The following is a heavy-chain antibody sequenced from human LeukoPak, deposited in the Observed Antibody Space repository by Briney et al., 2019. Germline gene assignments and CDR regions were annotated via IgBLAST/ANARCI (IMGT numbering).Heavy chain of an antibody. D-gene: IGHD3-3*01. V-gene: IGHV3-23*01. J-gene: IGHJ4*02. CDR2: ISSSGGGT. Sequence: GGSLRLPCAASGFTFSSYAMSWVRQAPGKGLEWVSSISSSGGGTYYADSVKGRFTISRDNSKNTLYLQMNSLRAEDTAFYYCAKILGSGQYFDYRGQGTLVTVSS. CDR1: GFTFSSYA. CDR3: AKILGSGQYFDY.